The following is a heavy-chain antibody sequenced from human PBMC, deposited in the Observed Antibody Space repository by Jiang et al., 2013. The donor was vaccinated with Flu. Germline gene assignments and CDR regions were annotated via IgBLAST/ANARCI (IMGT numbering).Heavy chain of an antibody. D-gene: IGHD3-16*01. Sequence: LLKPSETLSLTCAVYGGSFSEYYWTWIRQPPGKALEWIGEINHSGSTNYNPSLKSRVTISVDTSKNQFSLKLSSVTAADTAVYYCARYYDYVWGSYSNWFDPWGQGTLVTVSS. J-gene: IGHJ5*02. CDR3: ARYYDYVWGSYSNWFDP. V-gene: IGHV4-34*01. CDR1: GGSFSEYY. CDR2: INHSGST.